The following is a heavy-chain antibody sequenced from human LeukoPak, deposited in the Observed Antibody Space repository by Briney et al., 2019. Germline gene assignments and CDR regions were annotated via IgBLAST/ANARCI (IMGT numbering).Heavy chain of an antibody. CDR1: GFTFDDYA. D-gene: IGHD5-18*01. CDR3: AKARGYSHPDAFDI. CDR2: ISWNSGSI. V-gene: IGHV3-9*01. Sequence: GGSLRLSCAASGFTFDDYAMHWVRQAPGKGLEWVSGISWNSGSIGYADSVKGRFTISRDNAKNSLYLQMNSLRAEDTALYYCAKARGYSHPDAFDIWGQGTMVTVSS. J-gene: IGHJ3*02.